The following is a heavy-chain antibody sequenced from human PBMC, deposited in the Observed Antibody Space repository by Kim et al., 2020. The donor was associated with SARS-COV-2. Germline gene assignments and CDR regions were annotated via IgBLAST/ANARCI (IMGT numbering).Heavy chain of an antibody. CDR3: ARESSGWYRDAFDI. V-gene: IGHV1-2*05. J-gene: IGHJ3*02. D-gene: IGHD6-19*01. CDR2: INPNSGGT. CDR1: GYTFTGYY. Sequence: ASVKVSCKASGYTFTGYYMHWVRQAPGQGLEWMGRINPNSGGTNYAQKFQGRVTMTRDTSISTAYMELSRLRSDDTVVYYCARESSGWYRDAFDIWGQGTMVTVSS.